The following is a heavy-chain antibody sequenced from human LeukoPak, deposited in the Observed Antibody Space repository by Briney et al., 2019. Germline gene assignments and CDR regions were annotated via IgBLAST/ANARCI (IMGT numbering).Heavy chain of an antibody. V-gene: IGHV5-51*03. D-gene: IGHD3-3*01. CDR3: ARLSYDFWSGYYDA. CDR1: GYNFNSYW. Sequence: GESLKVSCKGSGYNFNSYWIAWVRQMPGKGLEWMGIIYPDDSDTRYSPSFQGQVTISADKSISTAYLQWSSLKASDTAMYYCARLSYDFWSGYYDAWGKGTTVTVSS. J-gene: IGHJ6*04. CDR2: IYPDDSDT.